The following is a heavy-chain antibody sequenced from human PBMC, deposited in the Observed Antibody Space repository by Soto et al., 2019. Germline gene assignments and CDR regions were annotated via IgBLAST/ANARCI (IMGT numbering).Heavy chain of an antibody. Sequence: SETLSLTCTVSGGSISSYYWSWIRQPPGKGLEWIGYIYYSGSTNYNPSLKSRVTISVDTSKNQFSLKLSSVTAADTAVYYCARVRAVAGTKYFHHWGQCTLLTVS. V-gene: IGHV4-59*01. CDR1: GGSISSYY. CDR3: ARVRAVAGTKYFHH. CDR2: IYYSGST. J-gene: IGHJ1*01. D-gene: IGHD6-19*01.